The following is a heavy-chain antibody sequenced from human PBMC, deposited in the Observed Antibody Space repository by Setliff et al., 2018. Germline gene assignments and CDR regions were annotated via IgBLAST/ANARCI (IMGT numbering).Heavy chain of an antibody. CDR2: TIPMFGTI. CDR3: ARVRCSDGNCYSWNAFDI. V-gene: IGHV1-69*05. Sequence: VKVSCKASGGTFSSYGISWVRQAPGQGLEWMGGTIPMFGTIDYARKFQGRVTISRDTSASTVYMELSSLRPEDTAVYYCARVRCSDGNCYSWNAFDIWGQGTMVTVSS. D-gene: IGHD2-15*01. CDR1: GGTFSSYG. J-gene: IGHJ3*02.